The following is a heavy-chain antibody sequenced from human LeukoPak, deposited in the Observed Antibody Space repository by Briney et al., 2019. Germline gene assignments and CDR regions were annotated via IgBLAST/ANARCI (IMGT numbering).Heavy chain of an antibody. Sequence: GGSLRLSCAASGFTFSSYAMSWVRQAPGKGLEWVSAISGSGGSTYYADSVKGRFTISRDNSKNTLYLQMNSLRAEDTAVYYCAKGSYYGSGSPTFDYWGQGTLVTVSS. CDR3: AKGSYYGSGSPTFDY. CDR2: ISGSGGST. V-gene: IGHV3-23*01. CDR1: GFTFSSYA. J-gene: IGHJ4*02. D-gene: IGHD3-10*01.